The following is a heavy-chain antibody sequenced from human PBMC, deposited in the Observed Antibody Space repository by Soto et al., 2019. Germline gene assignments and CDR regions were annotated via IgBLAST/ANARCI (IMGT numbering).Heavy chain of an antibody. CDR3: AKSPNFYCSSPNCYKYYFDH. D-gene: IGHD2-2*02. CDR1: GFTFNTYG. V-gene: IGHV3-30*18. Sequence: QEQLVESGGGVVQPGKSLRLSCAASGFTFNTYGMHWVRQAPGKGLEWVAVISYDGSAKYYVDSVKGRFTISKDNSKNTLYLQMNSLSPEDTAVYYCAKSPNFYCSSPNCYKYYFDHWGQGTRVTVSS. J-gene: IGHJ4*02. CDR2: ISYDGSAK.